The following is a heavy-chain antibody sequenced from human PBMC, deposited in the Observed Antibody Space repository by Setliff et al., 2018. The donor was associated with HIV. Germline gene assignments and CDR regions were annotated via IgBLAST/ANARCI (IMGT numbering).Heavy chain of an antibody. CDR3: ARGRAGTRYYYYYMDV. V-gene: IGHV4-34*01. CDR1: GGSFSGYY. D-gene: IGHD6-19*01. Sequence: KPSETLSLTCAVYGGSFSGYYWSWIRQPPGKGLEWIGEINHSGSTNYNPSLKSRVTISVDTSKNQFSLKLSSVTAADTAVYYCARGRAGTRYYYYYMDVWGKGTTVTVSS. J-gene: IGHJ6*03. CDR2: INHSGST.